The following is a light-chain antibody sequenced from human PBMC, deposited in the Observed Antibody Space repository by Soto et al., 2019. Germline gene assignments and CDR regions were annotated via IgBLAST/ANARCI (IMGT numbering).Light chain of an antibody. CDR2: AAS. CDR1: QSINSY. J-gene: IGKJ2*01. CDR3: QQSYSTPYT. V-gene: IGKV1-39*01. Sequence: DIQMTQSPTSLSASVGDRVTITCRASQSINSYLNWYQQKPGKAPKLLIHAASSLQSGVPSRFRGSGAGTDFTLTISSLQPEDFGTYYCQQSYSTPYTFGQGTILEIK.